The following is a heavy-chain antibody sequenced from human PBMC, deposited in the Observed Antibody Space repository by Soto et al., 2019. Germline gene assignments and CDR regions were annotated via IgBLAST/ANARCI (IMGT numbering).Heavy chain of an antibody. Sequence: QVQLQESGPGLVKPSGTLSLTCAVSSGSISSSNWWSWVRQPPGKGLEWIGEIYHSGSTNYNPSLKGGVTISVAKSETRVPLKLSCVPAGNTAVCCGARVSAVVPYLAYWGQGTLVTVSS. V-gene: IGHV4-4*01. J-gene: IGHJ4*02. CDR1: SGSISSSNW. D-gene: IGHD1-20*01. CDR2: IYHSGST. CDR3: ARVSAVVPYLAY.